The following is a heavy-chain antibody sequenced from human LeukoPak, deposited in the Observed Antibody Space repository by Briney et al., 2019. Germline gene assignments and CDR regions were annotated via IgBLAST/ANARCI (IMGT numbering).Heavy chain of an antibody. CDR1: GFIVRNAW. Sequence: SGGSLRLSCAASGFIVRNAWMSWVRQAPGKGLEWVGLIKSKPGGETTDYTAPVRGRFIISRDDSKDTVYLQMNDLRTEDTAVYYCATDNGDSGADGDFDYWGQGTLVTVSS. CDR3: ATDNGDSGADGDFDY. V-gene: IGHV3-15*01. D-gene: IGHD2-21*01. J-gene: IGHJ4*02. CDR2: IKSKPGGETT.